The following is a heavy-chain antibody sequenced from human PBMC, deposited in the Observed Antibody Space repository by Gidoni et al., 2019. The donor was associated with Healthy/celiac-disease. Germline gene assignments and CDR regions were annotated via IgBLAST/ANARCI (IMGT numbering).Heavy chain of an antibody. CDR2: IYYSGRT. V-gene: IGHV4-59*01. CDR1: GGSISSYY. Sequence: QVQLQESGPGLVKPSETLSLPCTVSGGSISSYYWSWIRQPPGKGLEWIGYIYYSGRTNYNPSLKSRVTISVDTSKNQFSLKLSSVTAADTAVYYCAREGINYDSSGYYQWGQGTLVTVSS. D-gene: IGHD3-22*01. J-gene: IGHJ4*02. CDR3: AREGINYDSSGYYQ.